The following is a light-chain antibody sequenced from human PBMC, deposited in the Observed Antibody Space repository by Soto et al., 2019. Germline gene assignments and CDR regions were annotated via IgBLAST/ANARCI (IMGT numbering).Light chain of an antibody. Sequence: DIVKTQTPLSSPVTLGQPASISCRSSPSLVHSDGNTYLSWLQQRPGQPPRLLIYKVSIRFSGVPDRFSGRGAGTDFTLKISRVEAEDVGVYYFMQGTQFTLTFGGGTKVEIK. CDR2: KVS. CDR3: MQGTQFTLT. V-gene: IGKV2-24*01. J-gene: IGKJ4*01. CDR1: PSLVHSDGNTY.